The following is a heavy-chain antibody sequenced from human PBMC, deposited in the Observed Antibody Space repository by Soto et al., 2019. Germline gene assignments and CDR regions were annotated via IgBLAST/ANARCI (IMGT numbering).Heavy chain of an antibody. J-gene: IGHJ4*02. Sequence: QVQLVQSGAEEKKPGVSVKVSCKASGYTFTSYAMHWVRQAPGQRLEWMGWINAGNGNTKCSQKFQDRVTITRDTSASTAYMELSSLRSEDTAVYYCARGESVVGDYWGQGTLVTVSS. V-gene: IGHV1-3*05. D-gene: IGHD2-15*01. CDR2: INAGNGNT. CDR1: GYTFTSYA. CDR3: ARGESVVGDY.